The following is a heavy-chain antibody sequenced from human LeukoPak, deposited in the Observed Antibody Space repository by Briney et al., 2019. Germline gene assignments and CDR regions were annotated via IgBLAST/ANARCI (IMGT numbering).Heavy chain of an antibody. D-gene: IGHD4-17*01. CDR2: IYSGGST. CDR3: AKDRTIYGDFDY. V-gene: IGHV3-53*01. CDR1: GFTVSSNY. J-gene: IGHJ4*02. Sequence: GGSLRLSCAASGFTVSSNYMSWVRQAPGKGLEWVSVIYSGGSTYYADSVKGRFTISRDNSKNTLYLQMNSLRAEDTTVYYCAKDRTIYGDFDYWGQGTLVTVSS.